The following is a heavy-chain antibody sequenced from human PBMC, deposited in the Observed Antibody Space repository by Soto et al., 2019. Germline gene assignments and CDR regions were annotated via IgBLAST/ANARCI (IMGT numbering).Heavy chain of an antibody. Sequence: SVKVSCKASGGTFSSYAISWVRQAPGQGLEWMGGIIPIFGTANYAQKFQGRVTITADESTSTAYMELGSLRSEDTAVYYCARSHLSPRHDYGIKSFDPWGQGTLVTVSS. CDR3: ARSHLSPRHDYGIKSFDP. V-gene: IGHV1-69*13. D-gene: IGHD4-17*01. J-gene: IGHJ5*02. CDR2: IIPIFGTA. CDR1: GGTFSSYA.